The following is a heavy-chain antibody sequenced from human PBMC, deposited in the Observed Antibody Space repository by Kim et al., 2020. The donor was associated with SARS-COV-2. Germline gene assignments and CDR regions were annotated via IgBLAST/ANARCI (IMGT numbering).Heavy chain of an antibody. J-gene: IGHJ6*02. V-gene: IGHV3-30-3*01. CDR1: GFTFSSYA. Sequence: GGSLRLSCAASGFTFSSYAMHWVRQAPGKGLEWVAVISYDGSNKYYADSVKGRFTISRDNSKNTLYLQMNSLRAEDTAVYYCARDMADGSSHYYYYGMDVWGQGTTVTVSS. CDR3: ARDMADGSSHYYYYGMDV. D-gene: IGHD6-6*01. CDR2: ISYDGSNK.